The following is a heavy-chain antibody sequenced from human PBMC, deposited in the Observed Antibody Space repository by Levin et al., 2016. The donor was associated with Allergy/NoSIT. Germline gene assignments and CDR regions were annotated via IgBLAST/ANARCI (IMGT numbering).Heavy chain of an antibody. CDR2: ISSSGST. J-gene: IGHJ4*02. V-gene: IGHV4-31*03. CDR1: GDSISSGVYD. D-gene: IGHD1-26*01. CDR3: ARHGLRGTYNLVDFDY. Sequence: SETLSLTCSVSGDSISSGVYDWTWIRQHPGTGLEWIGFISSSGSTKYNPSLKSRVTFSFDTSTNHFSLELSSVTAADTAVYYCARHGLRGTYNLVDFDYWGQGTLVTVSS.